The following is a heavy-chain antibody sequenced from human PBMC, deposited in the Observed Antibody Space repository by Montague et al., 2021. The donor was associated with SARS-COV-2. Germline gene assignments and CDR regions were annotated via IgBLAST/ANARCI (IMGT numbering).Heavy chain of an antibody. D-gene: IGHD2-15*01. CDR3: ARDKEMIF. Sequence: TLSLTCAVSGGSISSGGYYWNWLRQHPEKGLEWIGYIYYSVSTSYNPSLRSRVTISEDTAKNQFSLKPTSVTAADTAVYYCARDKEMIFWGQGILVTVSS. J-gene: IGHJ4*02. CDR2: IYYSVST. V-gene: IGHV4-31*11. CDR1: GGSISSGGYY.